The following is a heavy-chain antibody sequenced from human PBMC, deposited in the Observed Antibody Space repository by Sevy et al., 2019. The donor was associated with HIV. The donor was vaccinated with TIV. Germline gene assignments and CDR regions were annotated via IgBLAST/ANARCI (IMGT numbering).Heavy chain of an antibody. CDR2: LKSDVYGGTV. J-gene: IGHJ4*02. CDR1: GFTFGDYC. CDR3: TRWKAAQSIFDY. D-gene: IGHD6-13*01. Sequence: GGSLRLSCTASGFTFGDYCMSWVRQAPGKGLEWVAFLKSDVYGGTVYHAALVRGRFVIARDDSKTIAYLQMNDLKTVDTGVYYCTRWKAAQSIFDYWGQGALVTVSS. V-gene: IGHV3-49*04.